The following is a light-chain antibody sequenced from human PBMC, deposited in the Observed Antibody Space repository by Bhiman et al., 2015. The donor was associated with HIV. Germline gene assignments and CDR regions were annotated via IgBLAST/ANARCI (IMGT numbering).Light chain of an antibody. CDR1: SSNIGSNT. CDR3: GTWDSSLSAGEV. CDR2: RNN. Sequence: QSVLTQPPSASGTPGQRVTISCSGSSSNIGSNTVNWYQQLPGTAPKLLIYRNNQRPSGVPDRFSGSKSGTSASLAISGLQAEDEADYYCGTWDSSLSAGEVFGTGTKVTVL. V-gene: IGLV1-44*01. J-gene: IGLJ1*01.